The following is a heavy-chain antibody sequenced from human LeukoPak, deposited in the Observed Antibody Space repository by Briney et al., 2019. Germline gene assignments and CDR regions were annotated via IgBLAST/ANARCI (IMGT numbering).Heavy chain of an antibody. CDR2: IKQDGSEK. CDR3: AREPTLGYCSSTSCPGAFDI. CDR1: GFTFSSYW. V-gene: IGHV3-7*01. Sequence: GGSLRLSCVASGFTFSSYWMSWVRQAPGKGLEWVANIKQDGSEKYYVDSVKGRFTISRDNAKNSLYLQMNSLRAEDTAVYYCAREPTLGYCSSTSCPGAFDIWGQGTMVTVSS. J-gene: IGHJ3*02. D-gene: IGHD2-2*01.